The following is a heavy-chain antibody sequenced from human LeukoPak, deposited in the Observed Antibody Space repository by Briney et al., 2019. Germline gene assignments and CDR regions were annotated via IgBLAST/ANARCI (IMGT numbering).Heavy chain of an antibody. V-gene: IGHV1-8*01. Sequence: GASVKVSCKASGYTFTSYDINWVRQATGQGLEWMGWMNPNRGNTGYAQKFQGRVTITRNTSIRTAYMELSSLRSEDTAVYYCARAGDIVVVPDNWFDPWGQGTLVTVSS. J-gene: IGHJ5*02. CDR1: GYTFTSYD. CDR2: MNPNRGNT. D-gene: IGHD2-2*01. CDR3: ARAGDIVVVPDNWFDP.